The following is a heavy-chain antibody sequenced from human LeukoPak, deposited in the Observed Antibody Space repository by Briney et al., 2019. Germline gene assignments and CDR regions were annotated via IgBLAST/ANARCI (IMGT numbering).Heavy chain of an antibody. CDR3: VLAPNSNWFDF. J-gene: IGHJ5*01. D-gene: IGHD2-8*01. V-gene: IGHV4-59*08. CDR2: IHYSGNS. CDR1: GDSVSGFY. Sequence: SETLSLTCSVSGDSVSGFYWNWIRQSPGTGLEWIGNIHYSGNSNYNPSLKSRVTMSIDTSRNQFFLKLNSVTAADTAVYYCVLAPNSNWFDFWGQGTQVSVSS.